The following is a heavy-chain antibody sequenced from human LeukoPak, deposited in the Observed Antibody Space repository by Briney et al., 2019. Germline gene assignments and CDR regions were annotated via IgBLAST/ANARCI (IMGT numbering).Heavy chain of an antibody. CDR2: IRYDGSNK. D-gene: IGHD3-10*01. J-gene: IGHJ4*02. Sequence: PGGSLRLSCAASGFTFSSYGMHWVRQAPGKGLEWVAFIRYDGSNKYYADSVKGRFTISRDNSKNTLYLQMNSLRAEDTAVYYCAAQSGSGSNYPDYWGQGTLVTVSS. CDR1: GFTFSSYG. CDR3: AAQSGSGSNYPDY. V-gene: IGHV3-30*02.